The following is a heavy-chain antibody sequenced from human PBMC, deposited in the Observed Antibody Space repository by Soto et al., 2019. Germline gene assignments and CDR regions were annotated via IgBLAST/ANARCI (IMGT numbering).Heavy chain of an antibody. Sequence: QVRLVQSGAEVKEPGDSVRVSCEASGYTFTAYHIHWVRQAPGQGLEWMGWINPKFGDTGYAQDFQGRVSMTSDMSISTVYMELSRLTSDDTAIYYCARGLAADGAWGQGTLVTVSS. V-gene: IGHV1-2*02. CDR3: ARGLAADGA. J-gene: IGHJ5*02. CDR1: GYTFTAYH. D-gene: IGHD6-13*01. CDR2: INPKFGDT.